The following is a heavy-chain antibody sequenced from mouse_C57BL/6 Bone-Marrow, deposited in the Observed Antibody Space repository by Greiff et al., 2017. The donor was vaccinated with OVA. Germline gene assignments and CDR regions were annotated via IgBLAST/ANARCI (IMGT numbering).Heavy chain of an antibody. D-gene: IGHD2-2*01. Sequence: QVQLQQSGAELARPGASVKLSCKASGYTFTSYGISWVKQRTGQGLEWIGEIYPRSGNTYYNEKFKGKATLTADKSSSTAYMELRSLTSEDSAVYFCARSPHYGYAYYAMDYWGQGTSVTVSS. CDR2: IYPRSGNT. V-gene: IGHV1-81*01. CDR3: ARSPHYGYAYYAMDY. CDR1: GYTFTSYG. J-gene: IGHJ4*01.